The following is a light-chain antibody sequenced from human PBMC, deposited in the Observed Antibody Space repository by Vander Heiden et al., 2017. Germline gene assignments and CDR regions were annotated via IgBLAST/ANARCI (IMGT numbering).Light chain of an antibody. CDR3: LQRSNWPPGT. J-gene: IGKJ4*01. Sequence: EIVLTQSPATLSLSPGERATLSCRASQRVSSFLAWYQQKPGQAPRLLIYDATNRATGIPDRFSGSGSGTDFTLTISSLEPEDFAVYYCLQRSNWPPGTFGGGTKVEIK. V-gene: IGKV3-11*01. CDR2: DAT. CDR1: QRVSSF.